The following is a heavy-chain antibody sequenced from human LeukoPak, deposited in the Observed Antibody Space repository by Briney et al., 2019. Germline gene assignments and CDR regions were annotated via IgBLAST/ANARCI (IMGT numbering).Heavy chain of an antibody. D-gene: IGHD2-2*01. J-gene: IGHJ6*03. Sequence: ASVKVSCKASGYIFTDYAIHWLRQAPGQRPEWMGWMIAGNGNTKYSQKFQGRITLIRDTSAATAYMELSSLRHDDLAVFYCARGRGTSGTNRDIYYYYYMGVWGKGTTVTVSS. CDR2: MIAGNGNT. V-gene: IGHV1-3*01. CDR3: ARGRGTSGTNRDIYYYYYMGV. CDR1: GYIFTDYA.